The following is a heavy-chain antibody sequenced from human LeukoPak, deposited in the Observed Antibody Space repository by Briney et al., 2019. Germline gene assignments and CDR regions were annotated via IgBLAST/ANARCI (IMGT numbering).Heavy chain of an antibody. V-gene: IGHV3-23*01. CDR3: AKGRRDSCYSDVDS. CDR2: ICDHDNRT. Sequence: GGSLRLSCAASGFTFRNYAMNWVRQAPGQGLGWVSTICDHDNRTYSAASVRGRFTISRDNSKNTLYLHLNSLRAEDTAVYYCAKGRRDSCYSDVDSWGQGILVIVSS. CDR1: GFTFRNYA. J-gene: IGHJ4*02. D-gene: IGHD2-15*01.